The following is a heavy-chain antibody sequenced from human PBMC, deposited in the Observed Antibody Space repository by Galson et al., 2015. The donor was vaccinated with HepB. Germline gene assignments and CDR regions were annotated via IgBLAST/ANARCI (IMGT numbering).Heavy chain of an antibody. D-gene: IGHD2-2*01. J-gene: IGHJ4*02. Sequence: SETLSLTCSVSGGSISSSSYYWGWIRQPPGKGLEWIGSMSYSGSTYYNPSLKSRVTISVDTSKNQFSLKLSSVTAADTAVYYCARSVGYCSSTTCYSLRHFDYCGQGTLVTVSS. V-gene: IGHV4-39*01. CDR3: ARSVGYCSSTTCYSLRHFDY. CDR1: GGSISSSSYY. CDR2: MSYSGST.